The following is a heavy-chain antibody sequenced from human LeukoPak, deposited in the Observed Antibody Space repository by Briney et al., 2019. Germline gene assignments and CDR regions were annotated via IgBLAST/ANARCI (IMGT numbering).Heavy chain of an antibody. CDR1: GGSISSYY. V-gene: IGHV4-39*07. Sequence: PSETLSLTCTVSGGSISSYYWGWIRQPPGKGLEWIGSIYYSGSTYYNPSLKSRVTISVDTSKNQFSLKLSSVTAADTAVYYCARRSTPNYSGSYFDYWGQGTLVTVSS. CDR2: IYYSGST. D-gene: IGHD1-26*01. CDR3: ARRSTPNYSGSYFDY. J-gene: IGHJ4*02.